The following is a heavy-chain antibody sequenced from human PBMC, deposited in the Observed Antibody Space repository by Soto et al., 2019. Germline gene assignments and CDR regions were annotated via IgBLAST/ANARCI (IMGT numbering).Heavy chain of an antibody. V-gene: IGHV3-23*01. CDR3: AKKSGVGATWYFDY. CDR1: GFTFSNYG. D-gene: IGHD1-26*01. Sequence: EVQLLESGGGLVQPGGSLRLSCAASGFTFSNYGMSWVRQAPGKGLEWVSALPEFGTNTYYADSVKGRFTISRDNSKNTLFLQINNLRAGDTAVYYCAKKSGVGATWYFDYWGQGTLVTVSS. CDR2: LPEFGTNT. J-gene: IGHJ4*02.